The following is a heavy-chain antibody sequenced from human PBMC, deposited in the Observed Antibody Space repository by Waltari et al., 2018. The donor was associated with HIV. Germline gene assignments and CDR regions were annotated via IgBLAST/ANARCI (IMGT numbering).Heavy chain of an antibody. D-gene: IGHD3-10*01. CDR3: AKDWGEGYKKDS. J-gene: IGHJ4*02. CDR1: GFPFTVYA. CDR2: ISSSGDKT. V-gene: IGHV3-23*01. Sequence: EVQLLESGGGLGQPGGSLRLSCAASGFPFTVYAMTWVRQAPGKGLEWVSTISSSGDKTYYADSVKGRFTISRDNSKKTVYLQMNSLRAEDTAVYYCAKDWGEGYKKDSWGQGTQVTVSS.